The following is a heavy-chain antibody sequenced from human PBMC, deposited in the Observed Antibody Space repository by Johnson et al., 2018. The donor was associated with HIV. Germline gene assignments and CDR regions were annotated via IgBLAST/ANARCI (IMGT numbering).Heavy chain of an antibody. CDR3: ARLQSDYYSGAFDI. V-gene: IGHV3-30*14. D-gene: IGHD2-21*01. Sequence: VQLVESGGGVVQPGRSLRLSCAASGFTFSSYAMHWVRQAPGKGLEWVAVISYDGSNKYYADSVKGRFTISRDNSKNTLYLQMNSLRAEDTAVYYCARLQSDYYSGAFDIWGQGTMVTVSS. CDR1: GFTFSSYA. CDR2: ISYDGSNK. J-gene: IGHJ3*02.